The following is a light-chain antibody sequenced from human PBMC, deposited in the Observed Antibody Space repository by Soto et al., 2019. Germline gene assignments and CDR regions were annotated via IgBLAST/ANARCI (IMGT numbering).Light chain of an antibody. Sequence: DIQMTQSPSTLSASVGDRVTITCRASQSISNWLAWYQQKPGKAPKLLIYDASSLESGVPSRFSGSGSGTEFTLTISGLQPDDFATYSCQQYNSYSPETFGQGTKV. V-gene: IGKV1-5*01. CDR1: QSISNW. CDR3: QQYNSYSPET. CDR2: DAS. J-gene: IGKJ1*01.